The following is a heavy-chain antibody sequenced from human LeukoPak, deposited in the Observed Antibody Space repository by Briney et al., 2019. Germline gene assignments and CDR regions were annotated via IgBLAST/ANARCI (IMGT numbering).Heavy chain of an antibody. J-gene: IGHJ4*02. Sequence: GGSLRLSCAASGFTLSSYSMNWVRQAPGKGLEWVSSISSSSSCIYYADSVKGRFTISRDNAKNSLYLQMNSLRAEDTAVYYCAPLYDHADYWGQGTLVTVSS. CDR1: GFTLSSYS. D-gene: IGHD5/OR15-5a*01. CDR3: APLYDHADY. CDR2: ISSSSSCI. V-gene: IGHV3-21*01.